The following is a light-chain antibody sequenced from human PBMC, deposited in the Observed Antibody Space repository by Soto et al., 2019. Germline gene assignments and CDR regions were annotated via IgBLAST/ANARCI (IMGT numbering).Light chain of an antibody. CDR2: GAS. CDR3: QQYNNWPPRT. V-gene: IGKV3-15*01. CDR1: QSVSSD. J-gene: IGKJ1*01. Sequence: EIVMTQSPATLSVSPGERATLSCRASQSVSSDLAWYQQKPGQAPRLLIYGASTRATGIPARFSGSGSGIEFTLTISSLQSEDFAVYYCQQYNNWPPRTFGQGTKVEIK.